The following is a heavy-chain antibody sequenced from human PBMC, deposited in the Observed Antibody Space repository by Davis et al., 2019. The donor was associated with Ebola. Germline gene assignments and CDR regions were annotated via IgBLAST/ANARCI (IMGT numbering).Heavy chain of an antibody. CDR1: GYKFTDSW. V-gene: IGHV5-51*01. D-gene: IGHD2/OR15-2a*01. J-gene: IGHJ5*02. CDR2: IYPGDSDT. CDR3: ANTGPLYRNAWWFDP. Sequence: GESLKLSCKGSGYKFTDSWIAWVRQIPGKGLEWMGSIYPGDSDTRYSPSFQGHVTISADRSISPAYLQWGSLKASDTAIYYCANTGPLYRNAWWFDPCGQGPRVTVSS.